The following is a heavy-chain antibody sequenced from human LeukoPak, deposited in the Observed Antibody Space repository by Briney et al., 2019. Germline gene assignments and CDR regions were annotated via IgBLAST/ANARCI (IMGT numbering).Heavy chain of an antibody. D-gene: IGHD6-19*01. CDR2: IYYSGST. J-gene: IGHJ4*02. Sequence: SETLSLTCTVSGGSISSYYWSWIPQPPGKGLEWIGYIYYSGSTNYNPSLKSRVTISVDTSKNQFSLKLSSVTAADTAVYYCARTDSSGWWGYWGQGTLVTVSS. CDR3: ARTDSSGWWGY. V-gene: IGHV4-59*01. CDR1: GGSISSYY.